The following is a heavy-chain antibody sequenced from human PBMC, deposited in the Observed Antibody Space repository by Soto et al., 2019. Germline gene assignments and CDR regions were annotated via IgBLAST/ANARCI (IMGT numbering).Heavy chain of an antibody. Sequence: EVILLESGGGLVQPGMSLRLSCAASGFKFNNYGMGWVRQAPGKGLEWVSVISGSGDRIYYADSVKGRFTISRDNSKNTLFLQVNSLRAQDTAVYYCAKWPGFDVGVGNNWFDPGGQGTLVTVSS. CDR1: GFKFNNYG. CDR3: AKWPGFDVGVGNNWFDP. D-gene: IGHD2-15*01. V-gene: IGHV3-23*01. J-gene: IGHJ5*02. CDR2: ISGSGDRI.